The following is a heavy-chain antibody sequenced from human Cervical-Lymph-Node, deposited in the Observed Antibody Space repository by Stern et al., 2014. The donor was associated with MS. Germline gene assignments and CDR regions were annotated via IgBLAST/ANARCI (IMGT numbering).Heavy chain of an antibody. CDR1: GFTSSDHY. CDR2: TRTKANSYTT. J-gene: IGHJ6*02. D-gene: IGHD2-2*02. V-gene: IGHV3-72*01. Sequence: EVQLVESGGGLVQPGGSLRLSCAASGFTSSDHYMDWVRQAPGKGLEWVGRTRTKANSYTTVYAASVTGRFAISRDDSENSVYLQMNSLKIEGTAVYYCARGCHSFDVWGQGTTVTVSS. CDR3: ARGCHSFDV.